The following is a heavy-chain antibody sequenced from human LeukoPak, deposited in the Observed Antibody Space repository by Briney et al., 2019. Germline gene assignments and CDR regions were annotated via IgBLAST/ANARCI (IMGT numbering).Heavy chain of an antibody. CDR3: SRYAMRAVEVIPNDY. J-gene: IGHJ4*02. CDR2: IYHSGST. D-gene: IGHD3-22*01. Sequence: SETQSLTCGVSGYSIRSGYYLGWIRQPPGKGLEWIGSIYHSGSTYYNPSLKSRVTISVDTSKNQFSLKLSSVTAADTAVYYCSRYAMRAVEVIPNDYWGQGTLVTVSS. CDR1: GYSIRSGYY. V-gene: IGHV4-38-2*01.